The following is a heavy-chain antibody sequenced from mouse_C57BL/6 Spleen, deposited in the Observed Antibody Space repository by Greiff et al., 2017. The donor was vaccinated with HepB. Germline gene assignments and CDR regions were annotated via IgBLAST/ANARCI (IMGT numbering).Heavy chain of an antibody. D-gene: IGHD1-1*01. V-gene: IGHV1-82*01. Sequence: QVQLKESGPELVQPGASVKISCTASGYAFSSSWMNWVKQRPGKGLEWIGRIYPGDGDTNYNGKFKGKATLTADKSSSTAYMQLSSLTSEDSAVYICGGLFTTVVGWYFDVWGTATTVTVSS. CDR1: GYAFSSSW. J-gene: IGHJ1*03. CDR2: IYPGDGDT. CDR3: GGLFTTVVGWYFDV.